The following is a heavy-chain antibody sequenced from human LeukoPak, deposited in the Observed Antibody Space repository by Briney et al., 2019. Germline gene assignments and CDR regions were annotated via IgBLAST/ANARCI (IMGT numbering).Heavy chain of an antibody. V-gene: IGHV1-69*04. CDR2: IIPILGIA. D-gene: IGHD3-3*01. CDR3: ARDFGVVIIGPHSYYYYYGMDV. CDR1: GGTFSSYA. J-gene: IGHJ6*02. Sequence: SVKVSCMASGGTFSSYAISWVRQAPGQGLEWMGRIIPILGIANYAQKFQGRVTITADKSTSTAYMELSSLRSEDTAVYYCARDFGVVIIGPHSYYYYYGMDVWGQGTTVTVSS.